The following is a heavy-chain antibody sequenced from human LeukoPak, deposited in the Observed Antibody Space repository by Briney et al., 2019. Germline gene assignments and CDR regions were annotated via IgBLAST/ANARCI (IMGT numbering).Heavy chain of an antibody. CDR2: ISYDGSNK. D-gene: IGHD5-18*01. CDR3: AEDTDTAMVT. V-gene: IGHV3-30*18. CDR1: GFTFSSYG. Sequence: PGGSLRLSCAASGFTFSSYGMHWVRQAPGKGLEWVAVISYDGSNKYYADSVKGRFTISGDNSKNTLYLQINSLRAEDTAVYYCAEDTDTAMVTWGQGTLVTVSS. J-gene: IGHJ5*02.